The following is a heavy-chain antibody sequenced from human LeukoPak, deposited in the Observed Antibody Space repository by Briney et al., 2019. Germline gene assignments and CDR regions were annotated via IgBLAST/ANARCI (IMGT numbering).Heavy chain of an antibody. CDR3: GSFSTVTNRPYNWFDP. Sequence: SEPLSLTCTVSVRSISSSSYYWGRLRQPPGKGLEWIGSTYYSGSTYYNPSLKSRVTISVDTSKNQLSLKLSSVTAAETAVYYCGSFSTVTNRPYNWFDPWGQGTLVTVSS. CDR1: VRSISSSSYY. CDR2: TYYSGST. J-gene: IGHJ5*02. V-gene: IGHV4-39*07. D-gene: IGHD4-17*01.